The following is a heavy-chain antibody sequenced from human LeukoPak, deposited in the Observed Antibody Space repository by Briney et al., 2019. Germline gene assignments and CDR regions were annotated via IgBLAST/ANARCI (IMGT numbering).Heavy chain of an antibody. D-gene: IGHD3-16*01. Sequence: GGSLRLSCAASGFTVCSNYMSWVPPAPGKGLEWVSVIYSGGSTYYADSVKGRFTISRDNSKNTLYLQMNSLRAEDTAAYYCEVGLGDVFDIWGQGTMVTVSS. CDR2: IYSGGST. CDR1: GFTVCSNY. CDR3: EVGLGDVFDI. J-gene: IGHJ3*02. V-gene: IGHV3-66*02.